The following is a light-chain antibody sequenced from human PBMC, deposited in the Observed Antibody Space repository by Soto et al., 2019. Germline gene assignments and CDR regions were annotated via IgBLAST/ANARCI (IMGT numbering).Light chain of an antibody. CDR3: CSNAGTYTSV. Sequence: QSALTQPRSESGSPGQSVTISCTGTSSDVGGYNYVSWYQQHPGKAPKLMIYDVSKRPSGVPDRFSGSKSGYTASLTISGLQAEDEPDYYCCSNAGTYTSVFGGGTKVTLL. V-gene: IGLV2-11*01. CDR2: DVS. J-gene: IGLJ3*02. CDR1: SSDVGGYNY.